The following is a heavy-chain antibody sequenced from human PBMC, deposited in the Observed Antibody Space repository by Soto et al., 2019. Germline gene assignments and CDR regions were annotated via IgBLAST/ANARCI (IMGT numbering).Heavy chain of an antibody. J-gene: IGHJ3*02. D-gene: IGHD6-19*01. CDR3: ARDRVGSVWYDAFDI. Sequence: QVQLVQSGAEVKKPGSSVKVSCKASGGTFSSYAISWVRQAPGQGLEWMGGIIPIFGTANYAQKFQGRVTMTADEYTSTAYMELSSLRSADTAVDYCARDRVGSVWYDAFDIWGQGTMVTVSS. CDR2: IIPIFGTA. CDR1: GGTFSSYA. V-gene: IGHV1-69*01.